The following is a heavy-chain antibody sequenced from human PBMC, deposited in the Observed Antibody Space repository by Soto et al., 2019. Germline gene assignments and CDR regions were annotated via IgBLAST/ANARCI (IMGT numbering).Heavy chain of an antibody. D-gene: IGHD4-17*01. J-gene: IGHJ4*02. CDR1: GGSISNYY. CDR2: IYYSGST. V-gene: IGHV4-59*08. CDR3: ARRYGDCFDY. Sequence: SETLSLTCTVSGGSISNYYWTWIRQPPGKGLEWIGYIYYSGSTNYNPSLKSRVTISVDTSKNQFSLKLSSVTAADTAVYYCARRYGDCFDYWGQGTLVTVSS.